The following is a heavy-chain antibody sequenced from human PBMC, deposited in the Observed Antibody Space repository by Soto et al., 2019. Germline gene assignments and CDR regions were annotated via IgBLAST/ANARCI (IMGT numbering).Heavy chain of an antibody. D-gene: IGHD2-21*01. CDR3: EKDLHCGQSDY. J-gene: IGHJ4*02. CDR1: GFIFTDYW. V-gene: IGHV3-74*01. Sequence: EVRLVESGGGSVQPGGSLRLSCAASGFIFTDYWMHWVRQAPGKGPVWVSQIKTDGSITNYADSVKGRFTISRDNAENTLYLQMTSLRAEDTAVYYWEKDLHCGQSDYWGQGTLVTGSS. CDR2: IKTDGSIT.